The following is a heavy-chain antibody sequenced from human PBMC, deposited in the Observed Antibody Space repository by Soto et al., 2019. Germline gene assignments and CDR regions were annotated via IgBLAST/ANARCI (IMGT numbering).Heavy chain of an antibody. V-gene: IGHV3-48*02. D-gene: IGHD6-19*01. J-gene: IGHJ4*02. CDR2: MTSDMKTI. CDR3: AISVEGHFDY. CDR1: GFTFSVYS. Sequence: EVQLVESGGGLVQPGGSLRLSCAASGFTFSVYSMHWIRQAPGKGLQWVSYMTSDMKTIHYADSVQGRFTISRDNAKNLVYLHMTSLRDEDTAVYYCAISVEGHFDYWGQGALVTVSS.